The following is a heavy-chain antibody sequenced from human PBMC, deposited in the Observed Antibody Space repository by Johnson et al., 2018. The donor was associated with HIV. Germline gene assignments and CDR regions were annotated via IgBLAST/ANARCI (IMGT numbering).Heavy chain of an antibody. CDR1: GFTFSSYA. D-gene: IGHD6-13*01. Sequence: VQLVESGGGLVQPGGSLRLSCAASGFTFSSYAMSWVRQAPGKGLEWVSAISGSGGSTYYADSVKGRFTISRDNSKNTLYLQMNSLRAEDTAGYYCAKDVRMGIAAAAAHAFEIWGQGTMVTVSS. V-gene: IGHV3-23*04. CDR2: ISGSGGST. CDR3: AKDVRMGIAAAAAHAFEI. J-gene: IGHJ3*02.